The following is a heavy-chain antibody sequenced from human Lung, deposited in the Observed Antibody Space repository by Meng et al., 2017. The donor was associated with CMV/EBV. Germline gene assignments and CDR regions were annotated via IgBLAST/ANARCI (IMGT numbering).Heavy chain of an antibody. CDR3: VRYCSSTSCYYGMDV. CDR1: GYTFTSYD. J-gene: IGHJ6*02. Sequence: SGYTFTSYDNNWVRQAHGQGLEWMGWMNPNSGNTGYAQKFQGRVTMTRNTSISTAYMELSSLRSEDTAVYYCVRYCSSTSCYYGMDVWGQGTTVTVSS. CDR2: MNPNSGNT. V-gene: IGHV1-8*01. D-gene: IGHD2-2*01.